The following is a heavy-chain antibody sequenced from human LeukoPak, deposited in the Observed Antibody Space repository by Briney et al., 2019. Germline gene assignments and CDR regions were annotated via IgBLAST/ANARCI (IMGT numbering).Heavy chain of an antibody. D-gene: IGHD6-19*01. CDR1: GFTFSSYG. J-gene: IGHJ3*02. CDR2: ISSSSSYI. CDR3: ARSIAVAGVFAFDI. Sequence: PGGSLRLSCAVSGFTFSSYGMNWVRQAPGKGLEWVSSISSSSSYIYYADSVKGRFTISRDNAKNSLYLQMNSLRAEDTAVYYCARSIAVAGVFAFDIWGQGTMVTVSS. V-gene: IGHV3-21*01.